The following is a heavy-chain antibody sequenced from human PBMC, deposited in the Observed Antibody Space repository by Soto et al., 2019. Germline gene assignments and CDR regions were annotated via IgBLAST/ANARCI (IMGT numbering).Heavy chain of an antibody. D-gene: IGHD2-2*01. V-gene: IGHV3-23*01. Sequence: EVQLLESGGGLVQPGGSLRLSCVGSGFTFINYAMNWVRQTPGKGLEWVSGISGGGDRTFDADSVKGRFTISRVNSKNTVNLQMNSLRADGTAVYYCARKVLGSTSRPDWWYFDLWGRGTLVTVSS. CDR3: ARKVLGSTSRPDWWYFDL. J-gene: IGHJ2*01. CDR2: ISGGGDRT. CDR1: GFTFINYA.